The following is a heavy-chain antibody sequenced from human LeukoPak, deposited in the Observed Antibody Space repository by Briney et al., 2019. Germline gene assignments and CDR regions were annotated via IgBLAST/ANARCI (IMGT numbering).Heavy chain of an antibody. CDR3: ARDRKIYSSSESDAFDI. CDR1: GFTFSSYW. CDR2: ISYDGSNK. Sequence: GSLRLSCAASGFTFSSYWMSWVRQAPGKGLEWVAVISYDGSNKYYADSVKGRFTISRDNSKNTLYLQMNSLRAEDTAVYYCARDRKIYSSSESDAFDIWGQGTMVTVSS. D-gene: IGHD6-6*01. J-gene: IGHJ3*02. V-gene: IGHV3-30*03.